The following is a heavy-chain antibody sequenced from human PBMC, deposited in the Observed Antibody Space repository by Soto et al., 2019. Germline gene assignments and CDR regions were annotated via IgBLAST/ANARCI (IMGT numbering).Heavy chain of an antibody. D-gene: IGHD1-26*01. Sequence: QVQLVESGGGVVQPGTTLRLSCAASGFTFKTHAMHWVRQAPGKGLEWMAVIAYDGNEKFYADSLKGRFTSSRDNSKNAMYLQINTLRNEDTAVYYWGKEVGDYVPYYYGVDVWGQGTTVTVSS. V-gene: IGHV3-30*18. CDR2: IAYDGNEK. CDR1: GFTFKTHA. CDR3: GKEVGDYVPYYYGVDV. J-gene: IGHJ6*02.